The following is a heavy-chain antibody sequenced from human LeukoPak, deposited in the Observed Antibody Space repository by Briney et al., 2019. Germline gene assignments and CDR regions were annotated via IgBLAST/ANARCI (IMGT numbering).Heavy chain of an antibody. D-gene: IGHD6-6*01. Sequence: SETLSLTCTVSGGSISSSSYYWGWIRQPPGKGLEWIGSIYYSGSTYYNPSLKSRVTISVDTSKNQSSLKLSSVTAADTAVYYCARQPSSSFYFDYWGQGTLVTVSS. CDR3: ARQPSSSFYFDY. J-gene: IGHJ4*02. CDR1: GGSISSSSYY. CDR2: IYYSGST. V-gene: IGHV4-39*01.